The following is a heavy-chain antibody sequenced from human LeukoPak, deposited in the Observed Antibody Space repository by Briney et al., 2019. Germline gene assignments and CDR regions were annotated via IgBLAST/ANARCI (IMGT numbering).Heavy chain of an antibody. J-gene: IGHJ4*02. CDR3: AKDQSQ. V-gene: IGHV3-30*18. Sequence: GGSLRLSCAASGLTFSGYVMHWVRQAPGKGLEWVAVISIDGNNKYYGDSVKGRFTISRDNSKNTLYLQINSLRPEDTAVYYCAKDQSQWGQGTLVIVSS. CDR1: GLTFSGYV. CDR2: ISIDGNNK.